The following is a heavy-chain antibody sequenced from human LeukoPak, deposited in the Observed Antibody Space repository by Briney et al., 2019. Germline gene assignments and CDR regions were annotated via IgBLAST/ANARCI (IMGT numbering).Heavy chain of an antibody. CDR3: ARSDSPRAFYYYGMDV. V-gene: IGHV5-51*01. CDR1: GYSFTSYW. CDR2: IYPGDSDT. Sequence: GESLKISCKGSGYSFTSYWIGWVRQMPGKGLEWMGIIYPGDSDTRYSPSFQGQVTISADKSISTAYLQWSSLKASDTAMYYCARSDSPRAFYYYGMDVWGQGTTVTVSS. J-gene: IGHJ6*02. D-gene: IGHD5-18*01.